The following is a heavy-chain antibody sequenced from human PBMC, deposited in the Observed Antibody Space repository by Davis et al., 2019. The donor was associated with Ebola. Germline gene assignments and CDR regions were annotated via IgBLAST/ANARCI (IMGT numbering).Heavy chain of an antibody. CDR2: IDPSDSYT. V-gene: IGHV5-10-1*01. D-gene: IGHD1-1*01. Sequence: GGSLRLSCKGSGYSFTSYWISWVRQMPGKGLEWMGRIDPSDSYTNYSPSFQGHVTISADKSISTAYLQWSSLKASDTAMYYCARHGNWNDLFFDYWGQGTLVTVSS. CDR3: ARHGNWNDLFFDY. J-gene: IGHJ4*02. CDR1: GYSFTSYW.